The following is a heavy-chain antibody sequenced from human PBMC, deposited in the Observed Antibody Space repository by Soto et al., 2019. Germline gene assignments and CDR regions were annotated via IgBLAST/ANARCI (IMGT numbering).Heavy chain of an antibody. J-gene: IGHJ4*02. Sequence: SLRLSCAASGFTFSSSGMHWVRHAPGKGLEWVAVISYDGSNKYYADSVKGRFTISRDNSKNTLYLQMNSLRAEDTAVYYCAKDGIQLWLDYFDYWGQGTLVTVS. CDR1: GFTFSSSG. CDR2: ISYDGSNK. V-gene: IGHV3-30*18. CDR3: AKDGIQLWLDYFDY. D-gene: IGHD5-18*01.